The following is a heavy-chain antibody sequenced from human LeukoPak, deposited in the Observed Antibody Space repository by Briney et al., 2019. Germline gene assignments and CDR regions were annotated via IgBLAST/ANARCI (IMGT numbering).Heavy chain of an antibody. J-gene: IGHJ6*03. CDR2: IYDSESA. Sequence: SETLSLTCTVSGVSITGHYWSWIRQPPGKGLEWIGFIYDSESANYKSSLESRVTMTLDTSKNQFSLKLHSVTAADTAVHYCARVLQNYYHLDVWGEGTTVTVSS. CDR1: GVSITGHY. CDR3: ARVLQNYYHLDV. V-gene: IGHV4-59*11. D-gene: IGHD3-3*01.